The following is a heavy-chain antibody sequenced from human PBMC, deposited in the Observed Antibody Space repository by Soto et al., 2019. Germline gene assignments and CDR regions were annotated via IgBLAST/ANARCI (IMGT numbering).Heavy chain of an antibody. J-gene: IGHJ5*02. V-gene: IGHV1-46*01. CDR2: INPSGGNT. CDR1: GYTFTSNY. CDR3: ARDHSISSSGAWWLDP. D-gene: IGHD6-13*01. Sequence: GASVKVSCKASGYTFTSNYIHWVRRAPGQGLEWMGTINPSGGNTNYAQKFQGRVTMTRDTSTSTVYMDLGSLTSEDTAVYYCARDHSISSSGAWWLDPWGQGTLVTVSS.